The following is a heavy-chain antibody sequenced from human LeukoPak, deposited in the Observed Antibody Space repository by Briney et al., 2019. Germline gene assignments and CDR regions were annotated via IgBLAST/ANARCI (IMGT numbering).Heavy chain of an antibody. V-gene: IGHV3-23*01. CDR3: AKGSAQWELYDY. D-gene: IGHD4-23*01. CDR2: IVGDTVT. CDR1: GFTFSTNA. J-gene: IGHJ4*02. Sequence: GGSLRLSCAASGFTFSTNAMSWVRQAPGKGLEWVSAIVGDTVTFYTDSVKGRFTISRDNSKNTLYLQMNGLRAEDTAIYYCAKGSAQWELYDYWGQGTLVTVSS.